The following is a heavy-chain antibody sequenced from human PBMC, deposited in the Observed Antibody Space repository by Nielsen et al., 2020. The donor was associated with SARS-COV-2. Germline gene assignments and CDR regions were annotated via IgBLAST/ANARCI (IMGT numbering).Heavy chain of an antibody. D-gene: IGHD3-3*01. Sequence: GESLKISCAASGFTFSSYAMSWVRQAPGKGLEWVSAISGSGGSTYYADSVKGRFTISRDNSKNTLYLQMNSLRAEDTAVYYCARGPYYDFWSGYSPRGDRGLNFDYWGQGTLVTVSS. CDR1: GFTFSSYA. CDR2: ISGSGGST. J-gene: IGHJ4*02. CDR3: ARGPYYDFWSGYSPRGDRGLNFDY. V-gene: IGHV3-23*01.